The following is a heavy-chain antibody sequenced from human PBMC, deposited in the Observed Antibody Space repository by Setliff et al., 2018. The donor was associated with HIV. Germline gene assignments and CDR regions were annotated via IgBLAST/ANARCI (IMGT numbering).Heavy chain of an antibody. J-gene: IGHJ3*01. V-gene: IGHV1-18*01. CDR2: IGPYNDRT. CDR3: AGEGGGYNYAEAFDV. Sequence: GASVKVSCKTSGYMFIAYGMSWVRRAPGQGLEWMGWIGPYNDRTEYAQKFQGRVSLTIDTSASTAYMELRSLRSDDTAVYYWAGEGGGYNYAEAFDVWGQGTMVTVSS. CDR1: GYMFIAYG. D-gene: IGHD3-16*01.